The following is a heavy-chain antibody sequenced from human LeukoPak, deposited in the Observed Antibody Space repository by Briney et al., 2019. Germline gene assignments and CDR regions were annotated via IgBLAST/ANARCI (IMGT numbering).Heavy chain of an antibody. Sequence: ASLRVSCAASGFTFSSYALSSVRQAPGKGPECVSAISGSVGITYYADSVKGRFTISRDNSKNKLYLQMNSLRAEDTAVYYCANGQWLVSSLDYWGQGTLVTVSS. D-gene: IGHD6-19*01. CDR3: ANGQWLVSSLDY. CDR1: GFTFSSYA. CDR2: ISGSVGIT. J-gene: IGHJ4*02. V-gene: IGHV3-23*01.